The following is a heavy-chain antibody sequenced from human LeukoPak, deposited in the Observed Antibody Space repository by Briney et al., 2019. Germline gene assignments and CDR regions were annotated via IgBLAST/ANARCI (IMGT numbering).Heavy chain of an antibody. CDR3: ARDELAVAKKGFLDS. CDR2: INGDGSST. D-gene: IGHD6-19*01. CDR1: GFTFRSYW. Sequence: QPGGSLRLSCAASGFTFRSYWMHWVRQAPGKGLVWVSRINGDGSSTSYEDSVKGRFTISRDNAKNTLYLQMKSLRAEDTAVYYCARDELAVAKKGFLDSWGQGTLVTVSS. V-gene: IGHV3-74*01. J-gene: IGHJ4*02.